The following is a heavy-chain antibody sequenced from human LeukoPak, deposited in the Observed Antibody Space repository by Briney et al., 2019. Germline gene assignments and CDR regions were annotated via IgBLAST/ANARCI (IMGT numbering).Heavy chain of an antibody. CDR2: IYYSGST. D-gene: IGHD3-10*01. V-gene: IGHV4-31*03. Sequence: SQTLSLTCTVSGGSISSGGYYWSWIRQHPGTGLEWIVYIYYSGSTYYNPSLKSRVTISVDTSKNQFSLKLSSVTVADTAVYYCARDNYGSGSPYGMDVWGKGTTVTVSS. J-gene: IGHJ6*04. CDR3: ARDNYGSGSPYGMDV. CDR1: GGSISSGGYY.